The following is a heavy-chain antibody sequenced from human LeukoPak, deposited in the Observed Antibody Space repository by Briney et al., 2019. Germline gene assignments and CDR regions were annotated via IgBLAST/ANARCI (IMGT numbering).Heavy chain of an antibody. V-gene: IGHV4-59*13. CDR1: GGSISNYY. D-gene: IGHD6-19*01. CDR3: ARGGYSSIDFDY. J-gene: IGHJ4*02. CDR2: IYYSGST. Sequence: PSETLSLICTVSGGSISNYYWSWIRQAPGKGLEWIGYIYYSGSTNYNPSLKSRVTISVDTSKNQFSLKLSSVTAADTAVYYCARGGYSSIDFDYWGQGTLVTVSS.